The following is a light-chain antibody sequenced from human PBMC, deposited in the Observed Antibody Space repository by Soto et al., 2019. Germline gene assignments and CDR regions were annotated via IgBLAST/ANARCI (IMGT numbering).Light chain of an antibody. CDR3: QQYSTYPWT. V-gene: IGKV1-5*03. Sequence: DLQMTQSPSTLSASVGVRVTITCRASQSVRNWLAWYLQSPGTAPKLLIYQASTLESGVPSRFSGSGSGTEFTLTISSLQPDDVGTYYCQQYSTYPWTFGQGTKVELK. CDR1: QSVRNW. CDR2: QAS. J-gene: IGKJ1*01.